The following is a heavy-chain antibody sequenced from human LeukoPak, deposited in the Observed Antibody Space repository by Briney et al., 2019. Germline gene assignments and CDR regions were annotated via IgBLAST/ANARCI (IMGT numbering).Heavy chain of an antibody. CDR1: GGSISSYY. CDR2: IYYSGST. V-gene: IGHV4-59*12. Sequence: SETLSLTCTVSGGSISSYYWSWIRQPPGKGLEWIGYIYYSGSTNYNPSLKSRVTISVDTSKNQFSLKLSSVTAADTAVYYCARRRLDYCSSTSCYNFDYWGQGTLVTVSS. J-gene: IGHJ4*02. CDR3: ARRRLDYCSSTSCYNFDY. D-gene: IGHD2-2*01.